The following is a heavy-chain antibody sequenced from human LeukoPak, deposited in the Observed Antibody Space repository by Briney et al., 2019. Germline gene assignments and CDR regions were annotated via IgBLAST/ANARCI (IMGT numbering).Heavy chain of an antibody. CDR3: ASFCSGGSCYSFEDAFDI. CDR1: GFSFSSYE. J-gene: IGHJ3*02. CDR2: ISSSSGYI. V-gene: IGHV3-21*01. D-gene: IGHD2-15*01. Sequence: PGGSLRLSCVASGFSFSSYEMNWVRQAPGKGLEWVSSISSSSGYIYYADSVKGRFTISRDNAKNSLYLQMNSLRAEDTAVYYCASFCSGGSCYSFEDAFDIWGQGTMVTVSS.